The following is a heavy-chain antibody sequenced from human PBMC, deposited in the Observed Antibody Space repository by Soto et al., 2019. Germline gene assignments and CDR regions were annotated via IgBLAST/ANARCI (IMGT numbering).Heavy chain of an antibody. CDR2: IKQDGSEK. V-gene: IGHV3-7*02. D-gene: IGHD3-10*01. CDR1: GFGFSNYW. CDR3: TKSYGSGDFPHR. Sequence: EVRLVESGGGLVQAGGSLRLSCAASGFGFSNYWMTWFRQAPGRGLEWVANIKQDGSEKYYVDSVKGRFVISRDNAKNSLFLQMDSLRAEDTAVYYCTKSYGSGDFPHRWGQGTLVTVSS. J-gene: IGHJ4*02.